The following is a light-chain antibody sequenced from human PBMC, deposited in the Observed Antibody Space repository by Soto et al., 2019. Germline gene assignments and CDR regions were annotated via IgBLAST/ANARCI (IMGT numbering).Light chain of an antibody. CDR1: QSVSSNY. V-gene: IGKV3-20*01. CDR2: GAS. CDR3: QQYGSSPRT. Sequence: EIVLTQSPGTLSLSPGERATLSCRASQSVSSNYLAWYQQNPGQAPRLLIYGASIRATGIPDGFSGSGSETDFTLTISRLEPEDFAVYYCQQYGSSPRTFGQGTKVDIK. J-gene: IGKJ1*01.